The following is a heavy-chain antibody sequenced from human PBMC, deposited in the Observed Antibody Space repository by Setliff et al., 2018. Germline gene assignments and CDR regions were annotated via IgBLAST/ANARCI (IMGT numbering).Heavy chain of an antibody. D-gene: IGHD6-19*01. CDR3: ARGLYSSGWYGIDYYYYYGMDV. J-gene: IGHJ6*02. V-gene: IGHV1-18*01. CDR1: GYTFTSYG. Sequence: ASVKVSCKASGYTFTSYGISWVRQAPGQGLEWMGWISAYNGNTNYAQKLQGRVTMTTDTSTSTAYMELRSLRSDDTAVYYCARGLYSSGWYGIDYYYYYGMDVWGQGTTVTVSS. CDR2: ISAYNGNT.